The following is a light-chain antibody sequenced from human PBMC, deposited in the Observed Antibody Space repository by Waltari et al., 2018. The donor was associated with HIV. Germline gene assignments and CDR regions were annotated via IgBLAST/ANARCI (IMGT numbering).Light chain of an antibody. CDR2: EDD. CDR3: QTYDSGKQWV. CDR1: SGSIASTP. Sequence: NFMLTQPHSVSESPGKTVSISCTASSGSIASTPVQWYQQPPGGVPNTVIYEDDQRPSGVPDRFSGSIDTSSNSASLSISGVKTEDEADYYCQTYDSGKQWVFGGGTKLTVL. V-gene: IGLV6-57*02. J-gene: IGLJ3*02.